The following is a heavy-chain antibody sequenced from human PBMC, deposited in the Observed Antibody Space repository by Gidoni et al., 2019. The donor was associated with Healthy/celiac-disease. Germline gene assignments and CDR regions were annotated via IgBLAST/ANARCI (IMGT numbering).Heavy chain of an antibody. V-gene: IGHV1-2*02. J-gene: IGHJ3*02. CDR1: GYTFTGYY. D-gene: IGHD1-26*01. CDR2: INPNSGGT. CDR3: ARDRVAGATTWVPKLVRAFDI. Sequence: QVQLVQSGAEVKKPGASVKVSCNASGYTFTGYYLPRVRQAPGQGLEWMGWINPNSGGTNYAQKFQGRVTMTRDTSISTAYMELSRLRSDDTAVYYCARDRVAGATTWVPKLVRAFDIWGQGTMVTVSS.